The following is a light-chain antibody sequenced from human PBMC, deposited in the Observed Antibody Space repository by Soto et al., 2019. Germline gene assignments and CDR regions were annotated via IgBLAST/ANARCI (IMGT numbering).Light chain of an antibody. Sequence: EIVMTQSPATLSVSPGERATLSCRASQSLSSNLAWYQQKPSQAPRLLIYDASTRATGIPARFSGRGSGTEFTLTITSLQSEDFAVYFCQHYDNWPYTFGQGTKLEIK. V-gene: IGKV3-15*01. CDR1: QSLSSN. CDR2: DAS. J-gene: IGKJ2*01. CDR3: QHYDNWPYT.